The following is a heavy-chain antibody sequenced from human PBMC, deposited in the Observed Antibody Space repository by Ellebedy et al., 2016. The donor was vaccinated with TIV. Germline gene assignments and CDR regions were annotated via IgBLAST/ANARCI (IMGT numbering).Heavy chain of an antibody. V-gene: IGHV1-18*04. CDR2: ISAYNGNT. CDR1: GYTFTSYG. CDR3: ARDLYYDILTGYSLYNWFDP. J-gene: IGHJ5*02. Sequence: ASVKVSXKASGYTFTSYGISWVRQAPGQGLEWMGWISAYNGNTNYAQKLQGRVTMTTDTSTSTAYMELRSLRSDDTAVYYCARDLYYDILTGYSLYNWFDPWGQGTLVTVSS. D-gene: IGHD3-9*01.